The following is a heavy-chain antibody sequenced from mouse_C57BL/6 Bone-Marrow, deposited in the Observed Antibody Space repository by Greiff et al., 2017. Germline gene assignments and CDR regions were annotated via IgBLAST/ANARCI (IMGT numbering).Heavy chain of an antibody. CDR2: INYDGSST. J-gene: IGHJ3*01. CDR3: ARAGGYYDYDYAY. CDR1: GFTFSDYY. V-gene: IGHV5-16*01. D-gene: IGHD2-4*01. Sequence: EVKLVESEGGLVQPGSSMKLSCTASGFTFSDYYMAWVRQVPEKGLEWVANINYDGSSTYYLDSLKSRFIISRDTAKNILYLQMSSLKSEDTATYYCARAGGYYDYDYAYWGQGTLVTVSA.